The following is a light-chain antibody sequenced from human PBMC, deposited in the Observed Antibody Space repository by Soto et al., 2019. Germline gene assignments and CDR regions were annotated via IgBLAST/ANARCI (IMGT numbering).Light chain of an antibody. CDR3: GAWDSSLSSYV. CDR1: IXNMGNF. J-gene: IGLJ1*01. Sequence: QSVLTQPPSVSAAPGQKVTISCSGSIXNMGNFVSWYQQLPGTAPKLLIYDNNKRPSGIPDRFSASKSDTSATLGITGLQTGDEADYYCGAWDSSLSSYVFGTGTKVTVL. CDR2: DNN. V-gene: IGLV1-51*01.